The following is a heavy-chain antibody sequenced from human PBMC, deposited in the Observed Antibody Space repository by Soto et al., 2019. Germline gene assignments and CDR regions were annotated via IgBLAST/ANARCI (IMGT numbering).Heavy chain of an antibody. J-gene: IGHJ5*02. CDR2: IYPGDSDT. CDR3: ARRRGSYSVFDWFDP. CDR1: GYSFTSYW. D-gene: IGHD1-26*01. Sequence: GESLKISCKGSGYSFTSYWIGWVRQRPGKGLEWMGIIYPGDSDTRYSPSFQGQVTISADKSISTAYLQWSSLKASDTAMYYCARRRGSYSVFDWFDPWGQGTLVTVSS. V-gene: IGHV5-51*01.